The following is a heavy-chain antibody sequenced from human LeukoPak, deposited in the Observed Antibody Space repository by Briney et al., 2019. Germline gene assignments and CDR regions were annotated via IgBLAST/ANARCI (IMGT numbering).Heavy chain of an antibody. CDR1: GYTFTAHY. J-gene: IGHJ4*02. D-gene: IGHD1-1*01. Sequence: EASVKVSCRASGYTFTAHYIHWVRQAPGQGLEWMGWINPNSGGTNYAQKFQGRVTMTRDTSISTAYMELSRLRSDDTAVYYCARDRTGIGDYWGQGTLVTVSS. CDR2: INPNSGGT. CDR3: ARDRTGIGDY. V-gene: IGHV1-2*02.